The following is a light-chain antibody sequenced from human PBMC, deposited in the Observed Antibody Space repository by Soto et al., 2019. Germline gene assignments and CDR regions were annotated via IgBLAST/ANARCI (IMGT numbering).Light chain of an antibody. CDR3: QQYGNSPT. J-gene: IGKJ2*01. CDR2: RAS. V-gene: IGKV3-20*01. Sequence: EIVLTQSPGTLSLSPGERATLSCRASQSVSSSYLAWYQQKPDQAPRLLIYRASSRATGIPDRFSGSGSGTDFTLTISRLEPEDFAVYYCQQYGNSPTFGQGTKLEIK. CDR1: QSVSSSY.